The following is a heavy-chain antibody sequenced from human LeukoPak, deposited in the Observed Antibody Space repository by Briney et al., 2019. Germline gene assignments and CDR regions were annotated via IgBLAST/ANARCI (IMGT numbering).Heavy chain of an antibody. CDR2: ISYDGSNK. J-gene: IGHJ4*02. CDR3: ARAGGEYSSSQHLGY. CDR1: GFNFDNFA. V-gene: IGHV3-30-3*01. D-gene: IGHD6-6*01. Sequence: GGSLRLSCVVSGFNFDNFAMHWVRQAPGKGLEWVTVISYDGSNKYYADSVKGRFTISRDNSKNTLYLQMNSLRAEDTAVYYCARAGGEYSSSQHLGYWGQGTLVTVSS.